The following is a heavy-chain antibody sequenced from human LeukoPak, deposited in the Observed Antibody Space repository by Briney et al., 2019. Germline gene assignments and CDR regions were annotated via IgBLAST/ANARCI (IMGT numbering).Heavy chain of an antibody. J-gene: IGHJ6*04. CDR1: GGSFSGYY. Sequence: PSETLSLTCAVYGGSFSGYYWSWIRQPPGKGLEWIGEINHSGSTNYNPSLKSRVTISVDTSKNQFSLKLSSVTAADTAVYYCASLGWTDKKDVGGEGTTVTVSS. CDR2: INHSGST. V-gene: IGHV4-34*01. CDR3: ASLGWTDKKDV. D-gene: IGHD2-15*01.